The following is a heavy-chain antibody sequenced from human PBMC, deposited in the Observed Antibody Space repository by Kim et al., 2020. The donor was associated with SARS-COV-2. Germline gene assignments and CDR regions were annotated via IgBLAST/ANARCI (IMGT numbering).Heavy chain of an antibody. D-gene: IGHD2-21*01. J-gene: IGHJ4*02. Sequence: KGRVTLSVDTAKNQFSLKLSSVTAADTAVYYCARLHARVLPMIAGYYFDYWGQGTLVTVSS. CDR3: ARLHARVLPMIAGYYFDY. V-gene: IGHV4-34*01.